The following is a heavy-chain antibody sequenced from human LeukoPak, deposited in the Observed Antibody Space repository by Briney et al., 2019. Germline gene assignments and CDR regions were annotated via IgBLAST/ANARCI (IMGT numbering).Heavy chain of an antibody. CDR1: GFTFGDYA. Sequence: GGSLRLSCTASGFTFGDYAMSWVRQAPGEGLEWVGLIRSKAYGGTTEYAASVKGRFTISRDDSKSIAYVQMNSLKTEDTAVYYCTRDRVVGHDAFDIWGQGTMVTVS. J-gene: IGHJ3*02. D-gene: IGHD1-26*01. CDR2: IRSKAYGGTT. V-gene: IGHV3-49*04. CDR3: TRDRVVGHDAFDI.